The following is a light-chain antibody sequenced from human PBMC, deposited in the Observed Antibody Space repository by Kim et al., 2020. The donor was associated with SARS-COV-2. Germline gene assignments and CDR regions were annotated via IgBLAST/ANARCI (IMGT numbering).Light chain of an antibody. V-gene: IGLV3-1*01. CDR1: KLGNKY. CDR3: QAWDSSTAVI. Sequence: SYELTQPPSVSVSPGQTASITCSGDKLGNKYTCWYQLKPGQSPVLVIYQDAKRPSGIPERFSGSNSGNTATLTISGTQPIDEADYYCQAWDSSTAVIFGGGTKLTVL. J-gene: IGLJ2*01. CDR2: QDA.